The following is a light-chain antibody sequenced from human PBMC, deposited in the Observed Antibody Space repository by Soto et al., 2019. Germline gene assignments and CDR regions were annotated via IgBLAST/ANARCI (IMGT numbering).Light chain of an antibody. CDR3: QQADSFPLT. CDR2: GAS. CDR1: QDISTL. Sequence: DIHMTQSPSSVSASIGYTFTITCGARQDISTLLAWYQQKPGKAPKLLIYGASTLESGVPSRFRGRGSGTDFTLTISSLQPEDFETYFCQQADSFPLTFGGGTKVDIK. V-gene: IGKV1D-12*01. J-gene: IGKJ4*01.